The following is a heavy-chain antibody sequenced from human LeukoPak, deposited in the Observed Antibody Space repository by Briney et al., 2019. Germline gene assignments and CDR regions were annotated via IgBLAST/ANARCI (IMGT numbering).Heavy chain of an antibody. V-gene: IGHV1-2*02. CDR1: GYTLTSYD. CDR2: INPNSGGT. D-gene: IGHD3-10*01. CDR3: AIGMVRGVIPYFDY. J-gene: IGHJ4*02. Sequence: GASVKVSCKASGYTLTSYDINWVRQATGQGLEWMGWINPNSGGTNYAQKFQGRVTMTRDTSISTAYMELSRLRSDDTAVYYCAIGMVRGVIPYFDYWGQGTLVTVSS.